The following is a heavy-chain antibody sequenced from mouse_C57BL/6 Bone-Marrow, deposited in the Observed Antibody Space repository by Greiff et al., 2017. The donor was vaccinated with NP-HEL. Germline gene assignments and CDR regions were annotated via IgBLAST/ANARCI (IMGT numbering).Heavy chain of an antibody. CDR1: GYAFSSYW. V-gene: IGHV1-80*01. Sequence: QVQLQQSGAELVKPGASVKISCKASGYAFSSYWMNWVKQRPGKGLEWIGQIYPGDGDTNYNGKFKGKATLTADKSSSTAYMQLSSLTSEDSAVYFWEIYYGSIYYFDYWGQGTTLTVSP. D-gene: IGHD1-1*01. J-gene: IGHJ2*01. CDR3: EIYYGSIYYFDY. CDR2: IYPGDGDT.